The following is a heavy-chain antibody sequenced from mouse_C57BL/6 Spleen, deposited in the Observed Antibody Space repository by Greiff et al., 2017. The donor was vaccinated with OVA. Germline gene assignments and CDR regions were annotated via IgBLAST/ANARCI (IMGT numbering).Heavy chain of an antibody. D-gene: IGHD1-1*01. CDR2: IDPSDSYT. CDR1: GYTFTSYW. J-gene: IGHJ2*01. CDR3: ARWDTTVVEGNY. Sequence: QVQLQQPGAELVKPGASVKLSCKASGYTFTSYWMQWVKQRPGQGLEWIGEIDPSDSYTNYNQKFKGKATLTVDTSSSTAYMQLSSLTSEDSAVYYCARWDTTVVEGNYWGQGTTLTVSS. V-gene: IGHV1-50*01.